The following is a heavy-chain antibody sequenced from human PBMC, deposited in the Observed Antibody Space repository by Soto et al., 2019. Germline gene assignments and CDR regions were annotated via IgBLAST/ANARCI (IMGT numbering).Heavy chain of an antibody. CDR2: INPKFGDT. V-gene: IGHV1-2*02. D-gene: IGHD3-10*02. CDR3: ARNMDYYYGRGSGNGHGF. CDR1: GYTFTAYY. J-gene: IGHJ6*02. Sequence: QVQLVQSGAEVKEPGDSVRVSCEASGYTFTAYYIHWVRQAPGQGLEWMGWINPKFGDTTYAQDFQGRVSMTRDMSIITVYMELSRLTSDDTARYYCARNMDYYYGRGSGNGHGFWGQGTTVTV.